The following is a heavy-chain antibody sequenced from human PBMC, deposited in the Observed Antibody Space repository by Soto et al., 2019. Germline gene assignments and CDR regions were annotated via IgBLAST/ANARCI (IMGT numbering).Heavy chain of an antibody. Sequence: QVQLQQWGAGLLKPSETLSLTCAVYSGSFSGYYWTWLRQPPGKGLEWIGEISHSGNTNYNPSLKSRVTISLDTTKNQFSLQLISVTAADTAVYYCARYGELTRVTYRFDYWGQGTLVTVSS. CDR2: ISHSGNT. J-gene: IGHJ4*02. CDR3: ARYGELTRVTYRFDY. V-gene: IGHV4-34*01. CDR1: SGSFSGYY. D-gene: IGHD4-17*01.